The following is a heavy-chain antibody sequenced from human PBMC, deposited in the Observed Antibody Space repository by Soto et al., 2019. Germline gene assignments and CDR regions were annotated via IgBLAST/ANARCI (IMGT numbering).Heavy chain of an antibody. V-gene: IGHV3-21*01. CDR3: ASLIAARSRQAFDI. J-gene: IGHJ3*02. D-gene: IGHD6-6*01. Sequence: GGSLRLSCAASGFTFSSYSMSCVRQAPGKGLEWVSSISSSSGYTYHADSVKSRFTISRHKAKNSLYLQMNSLRAEDTAVYYCASLIAARSRQAFDIWGQGTMVTVSS. CDR1: GFTFSSYS. CDR2: ISSSSGYT.